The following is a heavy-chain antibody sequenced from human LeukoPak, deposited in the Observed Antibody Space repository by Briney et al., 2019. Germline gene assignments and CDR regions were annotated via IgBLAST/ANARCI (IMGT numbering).Heavy chain of an antibody. J-gene: IGHJ6*02. V-gene: IGHV4-4*07. CDR1: GGSISSDY. Sequence: PSETLSLTCTVSGGSISSDYWSWIRQPAGKGLEWIGRIYSSGNANYNPSLKSRVTMSVDTSKNHFSLKLSSVTAADTAVYYCARDRSSSWAPYGLDVWGQGSTVTVSS. CDR3: ARDRSSSWAPYGLDV. D-gene: IGHD6-13*01. CDR2: IYSSGNA.